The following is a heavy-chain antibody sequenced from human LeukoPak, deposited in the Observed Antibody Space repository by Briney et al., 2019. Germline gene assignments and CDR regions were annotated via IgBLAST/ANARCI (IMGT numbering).Heavy chain of an antibody. Sequence: GASVKVSCKASGGTFSSYAISWVRQAPGQGLEWMGGIIPIFGTANYAQKFQGRVTMTRDTSTSTVYMELSSLRSEDTAVYYCARDLRQTGGSGSYYNPVSGFDYWGQGTLVTVSS. CDR2: IIPIFGTA. CDR3: ARDLRQTGGSGSYYNPVSGFDY. D-gene: IGHD3-10*01. V-gene: IGHV1-69*05. J-gene: IGHJ4*02. CDR1: GGTFSSYA.